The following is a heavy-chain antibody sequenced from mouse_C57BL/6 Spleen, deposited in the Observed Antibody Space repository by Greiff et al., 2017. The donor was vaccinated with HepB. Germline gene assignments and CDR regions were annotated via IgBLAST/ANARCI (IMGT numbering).Heavy chain of an antibody. V-gene: IGHV1-15*01. CDR2: IDPETGGT. D-gene: IGHD2-9*01. Sequence: VKLMESGAELVRPGASVTLSCKASGYTFTDYEMHWVKQTPVHGLEWIGAIDPETGGTAYNQKFKGKAILTADKSSSTAYMELRSLTSEDSAVYYCTRPYYGYGHWYFDVWGTGTTVTVSS. CDR3: TRPYYGYGHWYFDV. J-gene: IGHJ1*03. CDR1: GYTFTDYE.